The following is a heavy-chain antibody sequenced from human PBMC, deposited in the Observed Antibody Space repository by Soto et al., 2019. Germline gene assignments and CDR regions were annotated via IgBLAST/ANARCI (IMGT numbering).Heavy chain of an antibody. CDR3: ARSQGSRTSLEIYYYYYYGMDV. CDR2: IIPIPGTA. V-gene: IGHV1-69*01. J-gene: IGHJ6*02. D-gene: IGHD2-2*01. Sequence: QVQLVQSGAEVKKPGSSVKVSCKAPGGTFSSYAISWVRQAPGQGLEWMGGIIPIPGTANYAQKFQGRVTITADESTSTAYMELSSLRSEDTAVYYCARSQGSRTSLEIYYYYYYGMDVWGQGTTVTVSS. CDR1: GGTFSSYA.